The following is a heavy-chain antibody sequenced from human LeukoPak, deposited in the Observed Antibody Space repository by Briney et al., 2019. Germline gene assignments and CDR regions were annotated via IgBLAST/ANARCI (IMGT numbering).Heavy chain of an antibody. J-gene: IGHJ3*02. CDR1: GGTFSSYA. V-gene: IGHV1-69*05. Sequence: SVKVSCKASGGTFSSYAISWVRQAPGQGLEWMGGIIPIFGTANYAQKFQGRVTITTDESTSTAYMELSSLRSEDTAVSYCARDPTITGPHDAFDIWGQGTMVTVSS. CDR3: ARDPTITGPHDAFDI. D-gene: IGHD1-20*01. CDR2: IIPIFGTA.